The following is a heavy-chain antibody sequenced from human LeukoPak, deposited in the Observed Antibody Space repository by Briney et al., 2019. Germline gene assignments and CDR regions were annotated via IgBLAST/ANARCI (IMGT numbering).Heavy chain of an antibody. J-gene: IGHJ4*02. D-gene: IGHD4-17*01. CDR2: ISAYNGNT. V-gene: IGHV1-18*01. CDR1: GYTLTSYG. Sequence: ASVKVSCKASGYTLTSYGISWVRQAPGQGLEWMGWISAYNGNTNYAQKLQGRVTMTTDTSTSTAYMELRSLRSDDTAVYYCARPTPYGDYFDYWGQGTLVTVSS. CDR3: ARPTPYGDYFDY.